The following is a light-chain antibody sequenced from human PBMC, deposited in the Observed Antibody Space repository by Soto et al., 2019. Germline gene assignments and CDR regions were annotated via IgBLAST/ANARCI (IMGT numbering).Light chain of an antibody. J-gene: IGKJ3*01. Sequence: EIVLTQSPGTLSLSPGERATLSCRASQSVSSINLAWYQQKPGQAPRLLIYGAYSRATGIPDRFRGRVSGTDFAVTISRMEPEDFAVYYFQQYGSSPFTFGPGTKVAIK. CDR3: QQYGSSPFT. CDR1: QSVSSIN. V-gene: IGKV3-20*01. CDR2: GAY.